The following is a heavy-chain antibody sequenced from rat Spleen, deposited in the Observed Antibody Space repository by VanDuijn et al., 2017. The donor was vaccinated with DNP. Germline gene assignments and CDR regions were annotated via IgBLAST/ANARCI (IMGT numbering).Heavy chain of an antibody. CDR3: TTHAHWFAY. CDR1: GFTFSAYY. V-gene: IGHV5-27*01. Sequence: EVQLVKSGGGLVQPGRSLKLSCAASGFTFSAYYLAWVRQAPAKGLEWVAYIGSAAYAPYYGDSVKGRFTISRDNAKSTLYLQMDSLRSEDTATYYCTTHAHWFAYWVQGTLVTVSS. CDR2: IGSAAYAP. J-gene: IGHJ3*01.